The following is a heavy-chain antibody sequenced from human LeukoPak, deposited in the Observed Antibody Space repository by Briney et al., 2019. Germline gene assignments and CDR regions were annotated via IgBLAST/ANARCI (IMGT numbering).Heavy chain of an antibody. J-gene: IGHJ3*02. CDR2: IKQDGSET. V-gene: IGHV3-7*01. D-gene: IGHD4-11*01. CDR3: ARDPGPTTAAWGAFDI. CDR1: GFTFSRYW. Sequence: GGSLRLSCAASGFTFSRYWMTWVRQAPGKGLEWVANIKQDGSETQYVDSVKGRFTISRDNAKSSLTLQVSGLRAEDTAVYFCARDPGPTTAAWGAFDIWGQGTVVAVSS.